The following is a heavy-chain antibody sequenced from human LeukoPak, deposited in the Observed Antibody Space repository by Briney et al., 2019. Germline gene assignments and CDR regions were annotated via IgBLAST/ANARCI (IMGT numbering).Heavy chain of an antibody. CDR3: ARALLWFGELLV. V-gene: IGHV4-59*12. CDR1: GGSISNYY. Sequence: PSETLSLTCTVSGGSISNYYWSWIRQPPGKGLEWIGYIYYSGTTYYNPSLKSRVTISVDTSKNQFSLKLSSVTAADTAVYYCARALLWFGELLVWGQGTLVTVSS. J-gene: IGHJ4*02. CDR2: IYYSGTT. D-gene: IGHD3-10*01.